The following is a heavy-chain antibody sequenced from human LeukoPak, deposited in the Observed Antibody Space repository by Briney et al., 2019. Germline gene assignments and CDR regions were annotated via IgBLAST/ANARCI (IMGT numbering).Heavy chain of an antibody. CDR3: ARDEIVVVVAATGHFDY. D-gene: IGHD2-15*01. V-gene: IGHV3-30*04. CDR1: GFTFSSYA. Sequence: GGSLRLSCAASGFTFSSYAMHWVRQAPGKGLEWVAVISYDGSNKYYADSVKGRFTISRDNSENTLYLQMNSLRAEDTAVYYCARDEIVVVVAATGHFDYWGQGTLVTVSS. J-gene: IGHJ4*02. CDR2: ISYDGSNK.